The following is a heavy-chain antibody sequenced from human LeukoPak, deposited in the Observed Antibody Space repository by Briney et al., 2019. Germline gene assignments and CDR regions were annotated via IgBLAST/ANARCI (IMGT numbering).Heavy chain of an antibody. V-gene: IGHV3-23*01. CDR3: AKWDFDWSPPIY. CDR2: ISGSGGST. Sequence: PGGSLRLSCAASGFTFSSYAMSWVRQAPGKGLEWVSAISGSGGSTYYADSVKGRFTISRGNSKNTPYLQMNSLRAEDTAVYYCAKWDFDWSPPIYRGQGTLVTVSS. J-gene: IGHJ4*02. D-gene: IGHD3-9*01. CDR1: GFTFSSYA.